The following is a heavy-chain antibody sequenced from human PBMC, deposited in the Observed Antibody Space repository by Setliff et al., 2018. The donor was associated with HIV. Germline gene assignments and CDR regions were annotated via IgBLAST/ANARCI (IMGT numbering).Heavy chain of an antibody. Sequence: SETLSLTCAVSGYSISSGYYWGWIRQPPGKGLEWIGGIYHSGSTYYNPTLKSRVTISVDTSKNQFSLKLSSVTAADTAVYYCARHGIAVAGPYPFDYWGQGILVTVSS. J-gene: IGHJ4*02. D-gene: IGHD6-19*01. CDR3: ARHGIAVAGPYPFDY. V-gene: IGHV4-38-2*01. CDR2: IYHSGST. CDR1: GYSISSGYY.